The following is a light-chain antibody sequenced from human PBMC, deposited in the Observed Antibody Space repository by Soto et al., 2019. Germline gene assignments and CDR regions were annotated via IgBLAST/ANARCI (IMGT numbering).Light chain of an antibody. CDR2: QTS. CDR1: QNIDSF. V-gene: IGKV1-5*03. CDR3: QPYHWGA. Sequence: DIQMTQSPSTLSASVGDRVTITCRASQNIDSFMAWYQQKPGNAPKLLIYQTSYLRSKVPSRFSGSGSGTEFILTISDLQPDDCATYYCQPYHWGAFGPGTKVEIK. J-gene: IGKJ1*01.